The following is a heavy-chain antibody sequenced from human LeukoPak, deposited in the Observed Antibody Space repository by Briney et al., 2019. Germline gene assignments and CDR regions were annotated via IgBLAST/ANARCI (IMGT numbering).Heavy chain of an antibody. CDR2: TNGATGNT. Sequence: GASVKVSCKASGYTFTDYALHWVRQAPGRRLEWMGWTNGATGNTRFSQDFQDRLTITIDTSASTAYMELSSLRSEDTAVYYCARSPGGNARTWLDYWGQGTLVTVSS. CDR3: ARSPGGNARTWLDY. D-gene: IGHD1-14*01. V-gene: IGHV1-3*02. CDR1: GYTFTDYA. J-gene: IGHJ4*02.